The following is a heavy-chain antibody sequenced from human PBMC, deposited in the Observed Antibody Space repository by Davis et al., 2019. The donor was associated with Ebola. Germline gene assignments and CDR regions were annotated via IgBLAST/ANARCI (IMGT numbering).Heavy chain of an antibody. V-gene: IGHV3-21*06. CDR3: VRAAGQVTTSWYTPAFEF. D-gene: IGHD1-14*01. CDR1: GFTFSSYS. J-gene: IGHJ4*02. CDR2: ISTTDNYI. Sequence: GESLKISCAASGFTFSSYSMTWVRQAPGKGLEWLSSISTTDNYIYYADSVTGRFTVSRDDANSSLYLHMSRLTADDTALYYCVRAAGQVTTSWYTPAFEFWGQGAMVTVSS.